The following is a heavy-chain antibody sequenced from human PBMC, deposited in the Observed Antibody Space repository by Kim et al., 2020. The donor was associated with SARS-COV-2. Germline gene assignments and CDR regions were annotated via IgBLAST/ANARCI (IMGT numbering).Heavy chain of an antibody. Sequence: SETLSLTCAVYGGSFSGYYWSWIRQPPGKGLEWIGEINHSGSTNYNPSLKSRVTISVDTSKNQFSLKLSSVTAADTAVYYCARGGGTAMVLFDYWGQGTL. V-gene: IGHV4-34*01. J-gene: IGHJ4*02. CDR1: GGSFSGYY. CDR2: INHSGST. D-gene: IGHD5-18*01. CDR3: ARGGGTAMVLFDY.